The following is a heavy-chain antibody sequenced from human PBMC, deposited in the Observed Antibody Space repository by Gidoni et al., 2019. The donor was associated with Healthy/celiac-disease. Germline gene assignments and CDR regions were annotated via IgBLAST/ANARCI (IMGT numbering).Heavy chain of an antibody. V-gene: IGHV3-15*01. CDR3: TTADDSSGYYFWTWRDY. CDR2: IKSKTDGGTT. Sequence: EVQLVESGGGLVKPGGSLRLSCAASGFTFSNAWMSWVRQAPGKGLEWVGRIKSKTDGGTTDYAAPVKGRFTISRDDSKNTLYLQMNSLKTEDTAVYYCTTADDSSGYYFWTWRDYWGQGTLVTVSS. D-gene: IGHD3-22*01. J-gene: IGHJ4*02. CDR1: GFTFSNAW.